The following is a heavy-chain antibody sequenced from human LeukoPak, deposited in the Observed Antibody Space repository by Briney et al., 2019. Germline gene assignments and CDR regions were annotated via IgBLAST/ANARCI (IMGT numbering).Heavy chain of an antibody. V-gene: IGHV1-46*01. J-gene: IGHJ5*02. CDR1: GGTFSSYA. Sequence: ASVKVSCTASGGTFSSYAISWVRQAPGQGLEWMGIINPSGGSTSYAQKFQGRVTMTRDTSTSTVYMELSSLRSEDTAVYYCARERRLNYYGSGPARWFDPWGQGTLVTVSS. CDR2: INPSGGST. D-gene: IGHD3-10*01. CDR3: ARERRLNYYGSGPARWFDP.